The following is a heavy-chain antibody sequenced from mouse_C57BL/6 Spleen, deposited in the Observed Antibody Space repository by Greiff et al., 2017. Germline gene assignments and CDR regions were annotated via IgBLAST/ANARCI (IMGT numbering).Heavy chain of an antibody. V-gene: IGHV5-2*01. D-gene: IGHD2-5*01. CDR2: INSDGGST. Sequence: EVKLLESGGGLVQPGASLKLSCESNEYAFPSHDMSWVRQTPEKRLELVAAINSDGGSTYYPDTLERRFIISRDNTKKTPYLQMSSLRSEDTALYYWACSNFGVWFAYGGQGTLVTVSA. J-gene: IGHJ3*01. CDR3: ACSNFGVWFAY. CDR1: EYAFPSHD.